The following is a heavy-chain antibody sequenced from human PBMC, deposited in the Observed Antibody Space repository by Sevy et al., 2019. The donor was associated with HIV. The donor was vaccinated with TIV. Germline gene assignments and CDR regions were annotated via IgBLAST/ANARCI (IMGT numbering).Heavy chain of an antibody. CDR2: IKQDGSEK. J-gene: IGHJ4*02. V-gene: IGHV3-7*03. CDR1: GFTFSSYW. Sequence: GGSLRLSCAASGFTFSSYWMSWVRQAPGKGLEWVANIKQDGSEKYYVDSVKGRFTISRDNVKNSLYLQMNSLRAEDTAVYYCARELPYYYGSGPDYWGQGTLVTVSS. D-gene: IGHD3-10*01. CDR3: ARELPYYYGSGPDY.